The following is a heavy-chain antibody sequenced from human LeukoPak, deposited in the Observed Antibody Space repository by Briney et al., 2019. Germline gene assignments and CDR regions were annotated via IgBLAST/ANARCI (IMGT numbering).Heavy chain of an antibody. D-gene: IGHD3-10*01. CDR1: GGSVSSGSYY. CDR2: IYYSGST. CDR3: ARRSLWFGDSYYYYGMDV. Sequence: PSETLSLTCTVSGGSVSSGSYYWRWIRQPPGKGLEWIGYIYYSGSTNYNPSLKSRVTIAVDTSKNQFSLKLSSVTAADTAVYYCARRSLWFGDSYYYYGMDVWGQGTTVTVSS. J-gene: IGHJ6*02. V-gene: IGHV4-61*01.